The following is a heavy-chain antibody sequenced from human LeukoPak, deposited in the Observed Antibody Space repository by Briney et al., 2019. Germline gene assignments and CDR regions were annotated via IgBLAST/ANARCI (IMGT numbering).Heavy chain of an antibody. CDR2: IYYSGST. Sequence: SETLSLTCTVSGGSISSSTYYWGWIRQPPGKGLEWIGSIYYSGSTYYNPSLKSRVTISVDTSKNQFSLKLSSVTAADTAVYYCARIYASGTWWFDPWGQGTLVTVSS. CDR1: GGSISSSTYY. D-gene: IGHD3-10*01. V-gene: IGHV4-39*07. J-gene: IGHJ5*02. CDR3: ARIYASGTWWFDP.